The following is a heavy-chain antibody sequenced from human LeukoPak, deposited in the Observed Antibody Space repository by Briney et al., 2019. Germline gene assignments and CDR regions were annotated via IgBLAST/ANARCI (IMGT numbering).Heavy chain of an antibody. CDR2: LNPKTGDT. CDR3: ATGPPYSGSLMDY. J-gene: IGHJ4*02. Sequence: ASVKVSCKASGYTFTGYYVHWVRQAPGQGLQWMGYLNPKTGDTKYAQKLQGRVTMTRDTSISTAYMELSGLRSEDTAVYYCATGPPYSGSLMDYWGQGTLVTVSS. V-gene: IGHV1-2*02. CDR1: GYTFTGYY. D-gene: IGHD1-26*01.